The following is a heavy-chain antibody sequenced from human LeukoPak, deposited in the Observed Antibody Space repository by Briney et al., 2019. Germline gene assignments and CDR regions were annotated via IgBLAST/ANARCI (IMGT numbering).Heavy chain of an antibody. CDR3: ARADLDPITMVSPYYYYGMDV. Sequence: GRSLRLSCAASGFTFSSYAMHWVRQAPGKGLEWVAVISYDGSNKYYADSVKARFTISRDNSKNTLYLQMNSLRAEDTAVYYCARADLDPITMVSPYYYYGMDVWGQGTTVTVSS. CDR2: ISYDGSNK. CDR1: GFTFSSYA. D-gene: IGHD3-10*01. J-gene: IGHJ6*02. V-gene: IGHV3-30-3*01.